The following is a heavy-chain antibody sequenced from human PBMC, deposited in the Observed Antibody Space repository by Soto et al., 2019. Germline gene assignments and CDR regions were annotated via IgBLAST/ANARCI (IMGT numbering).Heavy chain of an antibody. Sequence: PSETLSLTCTVSGGSIYTYYWTWLRQPSGRGLEWIGHIYSSGIANYNPSLTSRVSMSVDTSKNQFSLKLNSVTAAGTAVYYCATIVGANDYWGQGALVTVSS. CDR3: ATIVGANDY. CDR2: IYSSGIA. V-gene: IGHV4-4*07. D-gene: IGHD1-26*01. J-gene: IGHJ4*02. CDR1: GGSIYTYY.